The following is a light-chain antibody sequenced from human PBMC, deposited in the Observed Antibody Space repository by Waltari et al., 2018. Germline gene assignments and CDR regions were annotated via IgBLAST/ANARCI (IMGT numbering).Light chain of an antibody. CDR3: QQYGSSPIT. CDR1: QSVSSSY. V-gene: IGKV3D-20*01. CDR2: DAS. J-gene: IGKJ5*01. Sequence: EIVLTQSPATLSLSPGSRATLSCGASQSVSSSYLAWYQQKPGLAPRLLIYDASSRATGIPARFSGSGSGTDFTLTISRLEPEDFAVYYCQQYGSSPITFGQGTRLEIK.